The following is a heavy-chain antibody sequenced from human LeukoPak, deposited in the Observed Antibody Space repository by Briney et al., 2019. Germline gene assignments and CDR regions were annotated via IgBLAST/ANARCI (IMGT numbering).Heavy chain of an antibody. V-gene: IGHV3-21*01. Sequence: PGGSLRLSCAASGFXFSSYSINWVRQAPGKGLECVSSISSTSSYIYYADSVKGRFTISRDNAKNSLYLQMNSLRAEDTAVYYCARGYLYYFDYWGQGTLVTVSS. CDR3: ARGYLYYFDY. CDR2: ISSTSSYI. J-gene: IGHJ4*02. CDR1: GFXFSSYS. D-gene: IGHD3-16*02.